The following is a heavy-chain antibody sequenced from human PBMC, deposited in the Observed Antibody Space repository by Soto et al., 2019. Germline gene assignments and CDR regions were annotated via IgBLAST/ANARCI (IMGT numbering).Heavy chain of an antibody. CDR1: GFTVSTKY. V-gene: IGHV3-66*01. CDR3: ARDPWAADY. Sequence: EVQLVESGGGLVQPGGSLSLSCAASGFTVSTKYMSWVSQASGKGLEWVSVIYSGGSTFYADSVRGRFNISRDNSKNTVNLQMNSLRAEDTAVYYCARDPWAADYWGQGTLDTVCS. D-gene: IGHD3-16*01. CDR2: IYSGGST. J-gene: IGHJ4*02.